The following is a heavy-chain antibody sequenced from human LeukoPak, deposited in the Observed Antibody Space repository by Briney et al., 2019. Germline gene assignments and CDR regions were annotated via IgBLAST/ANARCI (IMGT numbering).Heavy chain of an antibody. CDR1: GGSISSYY. Sequence: SETLSLTCTVSGGSISSYYWSWIRQPPGKGLEWIGYVYYSGSTNYNPSLKSRVTISVDTSKNQFSLKLSSVTAADTAVYYCARGALDMGYDYWGQGTLVTVSS. CDR3: ARGALDMGYDY. D-gene: IGHD3-9*01. V-gene: IGHV4-59*08. CDR2: VYYSGST. J-gene: IGHJ4*02.